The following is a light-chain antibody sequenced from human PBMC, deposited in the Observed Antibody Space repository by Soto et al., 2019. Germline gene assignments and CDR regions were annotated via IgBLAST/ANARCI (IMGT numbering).Light chain of an antibody. CDR1: QRVSIY. V-gene: IGKV3-11*01. CDR2: DAS. CDR3: QQRSNWPIT. J-gene: IGKJ5*01. Sequence: EIVLIQSPATLSLSPGERATLSCRASQRVSIYLAWYQQKPGQAPRLLIYDASNRATGIPARFSGSGSGTDFTLTISSLEPEDSAVYYCQQRSNWPITFGQETRLEIK.